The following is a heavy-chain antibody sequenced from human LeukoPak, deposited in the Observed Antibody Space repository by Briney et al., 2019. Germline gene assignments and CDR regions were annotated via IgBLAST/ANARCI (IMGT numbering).Heavy chain of an antibody. Sequence: PGGSLRLSCAASGFTFSSYWMHWVRQAPGKGLEWVAFIRYDGSNKYYADSVKGRFTISRDNSKNTLYLQMNSLRAEDTAVYYCAKDLNRYCSGGSCYFYDYWGQGTLVSVSS. V-gene: IGHV3-30*02. CDR2: IRYDGSNK. J-gene: IGHJ4*02. D-gene: IGHD2-15*01. CDR3: AKDLNRYCSGGSCYFYDY. CDR1: GFTFSSYW.